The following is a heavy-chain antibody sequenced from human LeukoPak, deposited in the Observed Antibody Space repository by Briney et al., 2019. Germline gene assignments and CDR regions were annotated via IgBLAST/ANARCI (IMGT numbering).Heavy chain of an antibody. Sequence: ASVKVSCKASGYTFTNYGVTWVRQDPGQGLEGMGWISAYNGNTKHAQKVQGRVTMTTDTSTSTVYMELRSLRSDDTAVYYCARGLPPRGNSDSSGYYSYYFDYWGQGSLVTVSS. V-gene: IGHV1-18*01. D-gene: IGHD3-22*01. J-gene: IGHJ4*02. CDR1: GYTFTNYG. CDR3: ARGLPPRGNSDSSGYYSYYFDY. CDR2: ISAYNGNT.